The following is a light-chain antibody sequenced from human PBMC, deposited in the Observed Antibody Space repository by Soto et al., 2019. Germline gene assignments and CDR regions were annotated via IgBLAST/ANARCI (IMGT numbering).Light chain of an antibody. Sequence: EIVLTQSPGPLSLSPGERATLSCRSSQSVSNNYLAWYQQKPGQAPRLLIYGASNRATGIPDRFSGSGSGTDFTLTISRLEPEDVAVYYCQQYGSSPSPFGQGTKVDIK. J-gene: IGKJ1*01. CDR1: QSVSNNY. V-gene: IGKV3-20*01. CDR3: QQYGSSPSP. CDR2: GAS.